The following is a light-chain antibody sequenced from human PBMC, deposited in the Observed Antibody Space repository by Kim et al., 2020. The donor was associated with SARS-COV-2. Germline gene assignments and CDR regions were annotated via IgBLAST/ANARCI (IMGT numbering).Light chain of an antibody. CDR1: KLGDKY. V-gene: IGLV3-1*01. J-gene: IGLJ2*01. CDR2: QDS. CDR3: QAWDSSTVV. Sequence: VSHGQPASITCSGDKLGDKYACWYQQKPGQSPVLVIYQDSKRPSGIPERFSGSNSGNTATLTISGTQAMDEADYYCQAWDSSTVVFGGGTQLTVL.